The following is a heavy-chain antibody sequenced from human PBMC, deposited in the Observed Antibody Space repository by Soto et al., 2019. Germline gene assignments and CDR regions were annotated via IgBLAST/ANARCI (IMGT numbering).Heavy chain of an antibody. D-gene: IGHD3-10*01. CDR2: IKSKTDGGTT. J-gene: IGHJ5*02. Sequence: KTGGSLRLSCTASGFTFKNAWMSWARQAPGKGLEWVGRIKSKTDGGTTDYTAPVKGRFTISRDDSKNTLYLQMNSLKIEDTAVYFCTTGGVLLWFGDNNWFDPWGQGTLVTVSS. CDR1: GFTFKNAW. V-gene: IGHV3-15*01. CDR3: TTGGVLLWFGDNNWFDP.